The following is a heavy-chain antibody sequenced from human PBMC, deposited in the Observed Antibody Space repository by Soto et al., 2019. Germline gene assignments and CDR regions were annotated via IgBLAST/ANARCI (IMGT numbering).Heavy chain of an antibody. CDR3: ARDLEVVVAATRSIGY. CDR2: INAGNGNT. D-gene: IGHD2-15*01. CDR1: GYTFTSYA. V-gene: IGHV1-3*01. J-gene: IGHJ4*02. Sequence: ASVKVSCKASGYTFTSYAMHWVRQAPGQRLEWMGWINAGNGNTKYSQKFQGRVTITRDTSASTAYMELSSLRSEDTAVYYCARDLEVVVAATRSIGYWGQGTLVTVSS.